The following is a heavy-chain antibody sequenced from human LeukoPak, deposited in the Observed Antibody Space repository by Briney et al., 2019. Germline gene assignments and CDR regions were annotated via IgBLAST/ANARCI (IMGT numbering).Heavy chain of an antibody. CDR3: ARESGPSRFDY. Sequence: GGSLRLSCAASGFTFSSYGMHWVRQAPGKGLEWVALIWFDGSNKYYADSVKGRFTISRDNSKNTLYLQMNSLRGEDTAVYYCARESGPSRFDYWGQGTLVTVSS. V-gene: IGHV3-33*01. J-gene: IGHJ4*02. CDR1: GFTFSSYG. D-gene: IGHD2-2*01. CDR2: IWFDGSNK.